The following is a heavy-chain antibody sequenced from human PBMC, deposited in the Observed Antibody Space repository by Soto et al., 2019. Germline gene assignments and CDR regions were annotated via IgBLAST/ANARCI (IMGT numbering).Heavy chain of an antibody. Sequence: GGSLRLSCAASGFTFSSYGMHWVRQAPGKGLEWVAVISYDGSNKYYADSVKGRFTISRDNSKNTLYLQMNSLRAEDTAVYYCGNDSACRYASMWIQLWPNYYYNYGKGVWVQGTRVTV. CDR2: ISYDGSNK. V-gene: IGHV3-30*18. CDR1: GFTFSSYG. D-gene: IGHD5-18*01. CDR3: GNDSACRYASMWIQLWPNYYYNYGKGV. J-gene: IGHJ6*02.